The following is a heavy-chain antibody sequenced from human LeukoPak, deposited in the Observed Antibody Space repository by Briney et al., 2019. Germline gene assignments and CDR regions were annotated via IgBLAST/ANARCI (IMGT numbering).Heavy chain of an antibody. V-gene: IGHV4-34*01. CDR1: GGSFSGYY. CDR2: INHSGST. CDR3: ARDPYCGGDCYQPYYMDV. D-gene: IGHD2-21*01. J-gene: IGHJ6*03. Sequence: SETLSLTCAVYGGSFSGYYWSWIRQPPGKGREWIGEINHSGSTNYNPSLKSRVTISVDTSKNQFSLKLSSVTAADTAVYYCARDPYCGGDCYQPYYMDVWGKGTSVTVSS.